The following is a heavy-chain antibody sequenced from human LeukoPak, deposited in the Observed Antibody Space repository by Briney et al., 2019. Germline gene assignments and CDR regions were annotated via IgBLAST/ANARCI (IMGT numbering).Heavy chain of an antibody. D-gene: IGHD3-22*01. CDR2: ISGSGGST. J-gene: IGHJ4*02. CDR3: VSITMIVVVIDY. V-gene: IGHV3-23*01. CDR1: GFTFSSYD. Sequence: QPGGSLRLSCAASGFTFSSYDMSWVRQAPGKGLEWVSAISGSGGSTYYADSVKGRFTISRDNSKNTLYLQMNSLRAEDTAVYYCVSITMIVVVIDYWGQGTLVTVSS.